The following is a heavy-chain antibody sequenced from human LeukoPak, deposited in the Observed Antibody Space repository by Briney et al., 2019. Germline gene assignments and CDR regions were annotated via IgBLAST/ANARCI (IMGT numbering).Heavy chain of an antibody. CDR1: GFTFSSYS. CDR3: SRVYCSGGSCYDY. V-gene: IGHV3-21*04. Sequence: GGSLRLSCAASGFTFSSYSMNRVRQAPGKGLQWVSSISSSSSYIYYADFVQGRFTNPREHAQNSLLLQMNSLRADDTAEHYFSRVYCSGGSCYDYWGQGTLVTVAS. D-gene: IGHD2-15*01. J-gene: IGHJ4*02. CDR2: ISSSSSYI.